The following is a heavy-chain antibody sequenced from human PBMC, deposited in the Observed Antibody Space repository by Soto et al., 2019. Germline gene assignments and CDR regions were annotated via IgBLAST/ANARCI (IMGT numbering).Heavy chain of an antibody. D-gene: IGHD5-12*01. Sequence: EVQLLESGGGLVQPGGSLRLSCAASGFTFSSYAMSWVRQAPGKGLEWVSAISGSGGSTYYADPVKGRFTISRDNSKNTLYLQMNSLRAEDTAVYYCAKNSVATIRLGYDYWGQGTLVTVSS. CDR2: ISGSGGST. CDR3: AKNSVATIRLGYDY. CDR1: GFTFSSYA. J-gene: IGHJ4*02. V-gene: IGHV3-23*01.